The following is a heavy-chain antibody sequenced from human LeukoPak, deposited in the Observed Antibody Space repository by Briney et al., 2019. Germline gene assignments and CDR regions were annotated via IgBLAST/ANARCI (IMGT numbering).Heavy chain of an antibody. Sequence: ASVKVSCKAYGDTFRVYVLSWVRPAPGQRLEWMGGYFPIFTRTDYAERFQGRVTITTDESSNTAYMELRGLRSDDTAGYYCGTGGVRGVIGLDYWGQGTLVTVSS. CDR1: GDTFRVYV. CDR3: GTGGVRGVIGLDY. CDR2: YFPIFTRT. D-gene: IGHD3-10*01. V-gene: IGHV1-69*05. J-gene: IGHJ4*02.